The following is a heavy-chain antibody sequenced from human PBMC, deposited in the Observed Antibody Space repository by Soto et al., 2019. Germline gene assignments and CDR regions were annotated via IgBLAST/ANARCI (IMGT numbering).Heavy chain of an antibody. Sequence: GGSLRLSCAASGFTFTNYAMSWVRQAPGKGLEWVAAISYDGSNKNYLASVKGRFTISRDNAKNSVYLQMNSLRAEDTALYYCAKDYSGSGTYYSFDFWGQGTPVTVSS. CDR1: GFTFTNYA. CDR2: ISYDGSNK. V-gene: IGHV3-30*18. J-gene: IGHJ4*02. D-gene: IGHD3-10*01. CDR3: AKDYSGSGTYYSFDF.